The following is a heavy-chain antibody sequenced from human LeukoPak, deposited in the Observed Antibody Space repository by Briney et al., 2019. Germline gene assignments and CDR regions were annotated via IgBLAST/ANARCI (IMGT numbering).Heavy chain of an antibody. CDR1: GFTFTDYP. V-gene: IGHV3-23*01. CDR2: LTRSGGDT. D-gene: IGHD3-22*01. CDR3: AKGYDSSGYSVDY. J-gene: IGHJ4*02. Sequence: GGSLRLSCAASGFTFTDYPLSWVRQAPGKGVEWVSALTRSGGDTYHADTVKGRFTISRDNSKNTLYLQMNSLRAEDTAVYYCAKGYDSSGYSVDYWGQGTLVTVSS.